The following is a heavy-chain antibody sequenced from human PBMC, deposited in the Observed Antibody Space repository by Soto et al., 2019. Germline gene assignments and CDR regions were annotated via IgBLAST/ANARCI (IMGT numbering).Heavy chain of an antibody. V-gene: IGHV4-34*01. CDR1: GGSFSGYY. CDR3: ARDKITGLFDY. CDR2: INHSGST. Sequence: QVQLQQWGAGLLKPSETLSLTCAVYGGSFSGYYWTWIRQPPGTGLEWIGEINHSGSTNYNPSLKCRITISVDTSKNQFYLKLTSVTAADTAVYYCARDKITGLFDYWGQGTLVTVSS. D-gene: IGHD2-8*02. J-gene: IGHJ4*02.